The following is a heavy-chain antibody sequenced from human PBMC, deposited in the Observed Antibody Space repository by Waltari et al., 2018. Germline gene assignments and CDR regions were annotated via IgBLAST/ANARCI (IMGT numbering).Heavy chain of an antibody. CDR3: ATDIVVVVAATEEYFQH. V-gene: IGHV3-30*03. J-gene: IGHJ1*01. CDR2: ISYDGSNK. Sequence: QVQLVESGGGVVQPGRSLRLSCAASGFTFSSYGMHWVRQAPGKGLEWVAVISYDGSNKYYADAVKGRVNSSRDNSKNTLYLQMNSLRAEDTAVYYCATDIVVVVAATEEYFQHWGQGTLVTVSS. CDR1: GFTFSSYG. D-gene: IGHD2-15*01.